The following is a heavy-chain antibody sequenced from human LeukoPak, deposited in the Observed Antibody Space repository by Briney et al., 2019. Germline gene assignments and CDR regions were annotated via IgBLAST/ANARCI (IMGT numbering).Heavy chain of an antibody. J-gene: IGHJ4*02. CDR1: GFTFSSYS. D-gene: IGHD2-2*02. CDR2: ISSSSSTI. V-gene: IGHV3-48*01. Sequence: GGSPRLSCAASGFTFSSYSMNWVRQAPGKGLEWVSYISSSSSTIYYADSVKGRFTISRDNAKNSLYLQMNSLRAEDTAVYYCARDTFDCSSTSCYIKTFDYWGQGTLVTVSS. CDR3: ARDTFDCSSTSCYIKTFDY.